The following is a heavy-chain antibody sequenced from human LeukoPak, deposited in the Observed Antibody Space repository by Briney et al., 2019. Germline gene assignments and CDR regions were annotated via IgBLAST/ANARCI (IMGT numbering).Heavy chain of an antibody. D-gene: IGHD3-16*01. J-gene: IGHJ4*02. Sequence: ASVKVSCKASGYIFTGYYIHWVRQAPGQGLEWMGRINPISGGEDYVQRFQGMVTMTRDTSINKAYMELTSLRSDEAPWFYCLRNGGDVKEWGQGTLVTVSS. CDR2: INPISGGE. V-gene: IGHV1-2*06. CDR3: LRNGGDVKE. CDR1: GYIFTGYY.